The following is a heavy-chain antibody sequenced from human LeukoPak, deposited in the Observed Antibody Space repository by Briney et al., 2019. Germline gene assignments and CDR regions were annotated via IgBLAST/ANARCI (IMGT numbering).Heavy chain of an antibody. J-gene: IGHJ4*02. CDR3: ATSYDSSGCE. CDR2: IKEDGSAK. CDR1: GFTFSRYW. D-gene: IGHD3-22*01. V-gene: IGHV3-7*01. Sequence: GGSLRLSCAASGFTFSRYWMSWVRQAPGKGLEWVANIKEDGSAKYYVDSVKGRFTISRDNAKNSVYLQMNSLRAEDTAVYYCATSYDSSGCEWGQGTLITVSS.